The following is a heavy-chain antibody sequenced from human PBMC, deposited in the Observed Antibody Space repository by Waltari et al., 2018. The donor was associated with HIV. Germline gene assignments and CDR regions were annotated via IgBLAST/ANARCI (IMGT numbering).Heavy chain of an antibody. Sequence: QVQLQQWGAGLLKPSETLSLTCAVYGGTFKTYYWTWIRQSPGRGLEWNGEINSSGDTKINPSLKSRVTLPVDKSKNQFSLRTNAVTGADARLYYGARGLWKKVETIMCLYTYYYAVMDVWGQATTV. D-gene: IGHD3-10*01. V-gene: IGHV4-34*02. CDR1: GGTFKTYY. J-gene: IGHJ6*02. CDR2: INSSGDT. CDR3: ARGLWKKVETIMCLYTYYYAVMDV.